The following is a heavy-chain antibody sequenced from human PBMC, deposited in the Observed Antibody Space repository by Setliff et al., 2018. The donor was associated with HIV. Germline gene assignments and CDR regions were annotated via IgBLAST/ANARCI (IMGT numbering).Heavy chain of an antibody. CDR1: GYTFTSYY. D-gene: IGHD3-22*01. CDR3: ARVWSPGGYSHAFDI. V-gene: IGHV1-46*01. J-gene: IGHJ3*02. Sequence: ASVKVSCKASGYTFTSYYVHWVRQAPGQGLEWTGMINPRGGSTNYAQKFQGRVTMTRDTSTSTVYMELSSLRSEDTAVYYCARVWSPGGYSHAFDIWGQGTMVTVSS. CDR2: INPRGGST.